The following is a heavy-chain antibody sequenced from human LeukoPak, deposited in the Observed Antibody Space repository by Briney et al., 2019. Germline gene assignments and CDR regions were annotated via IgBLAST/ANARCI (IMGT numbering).Heavy chain of an antibody. D-gene: IGHD6-19*01. V-gene: IGHV3-11*06. CDR1: GVTFRDYY. CDR3: ARDGYSSGWYI. J-gene: IGHJ3*02. Sequence: GGSLRLSCAASGVTFRDYYMSWIRQAPGKGLEWVSYIGGSGSYTNYADSVKGRFTISRDNAKNSLYLQMNSLRAEDTAVYYCARDGYSSGWYIWGQGTMVTVSS. CDR2: IGGSGSYT.